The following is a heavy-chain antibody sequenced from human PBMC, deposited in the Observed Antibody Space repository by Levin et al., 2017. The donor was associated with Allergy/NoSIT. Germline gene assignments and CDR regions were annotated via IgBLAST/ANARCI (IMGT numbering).Heavy chain of an antibody. D-gene: IGHD2-2*01. Sequence: ASVKVSCKASGYTFKNYGISWVRQAPGQGLEWMGWISTHNGNTNYAQSFQGRVTMTTDTSTSTADMELRSLISDDTAVYYCARFVVTPVSYFYMDVWGEGTTVTVSS. CDR1: GYTFKNYG. CDR2: ISTHNGNT. J-gene: IGHJ6*03. CDR3: ARFVVTPVSYFYMDV. V-gene: IGHV1-18*01.